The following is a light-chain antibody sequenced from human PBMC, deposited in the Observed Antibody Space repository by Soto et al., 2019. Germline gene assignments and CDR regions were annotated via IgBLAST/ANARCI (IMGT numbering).Light chain of an antibody. V-gene: IGLV2-14*01. CDR3: SSYTSSSTLV. CDR2: EVS. J-gene: IGLJ3*02. CDR1: SSDVGGYNY. Sequence: QSALTQPASVSGSPGQSITISRTGTSSDVGGYNYVSWYQQHPGKAPKLMIYEVSNRPSGVSNRFSGSKSGNTASLTISGLQAEDEADYYCSSYTSSSTLVFGGGTKVPS.